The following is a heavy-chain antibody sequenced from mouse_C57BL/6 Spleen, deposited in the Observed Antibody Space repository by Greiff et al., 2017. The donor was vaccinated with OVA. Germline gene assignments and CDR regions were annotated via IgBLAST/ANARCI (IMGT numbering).Heavy chain of an antibody. V-gene: IGHV14-4*01. CDR3: TTEGDYDRGFDY. CDR1: GFNIKDDY. J-gene: IGHJ2*01. Sequence: EVQLQQSGAELVRPGASVKLSCTASGFNIKDDYMHWVKQRPEQSLEWIGWIDPENGDTEYASKFQGKATITADTSSNTAYLQLSSLTSEDTAVYYCTTEGDYDRGFDYWGQGTTLTVSS. D-gene: IGHD2-4*01. CDR2: IDPENGDT.